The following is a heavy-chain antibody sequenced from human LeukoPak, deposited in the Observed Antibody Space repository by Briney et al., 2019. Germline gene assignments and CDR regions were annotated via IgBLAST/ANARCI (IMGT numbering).Heavy chain of an antibody. V-gene: IGHV3-30*03. Sequence: PGRSLRLSCAASGFTFSSYGMHWVRQAPGKGLEWVAVLSYDGSNKYYADSVKGRFTISRDNSKNTLYLQMNSLRAEDTAVYYCARDHYYGSGSYGDYWGQGTLVTVSS. J-gene: IGHJ4*02. CDR2: LSYDGSNK. CDR3: ARDHYYGSGSYGDY. D-gene: IGHD3-10*01. CDR1: GFTFSSYG.